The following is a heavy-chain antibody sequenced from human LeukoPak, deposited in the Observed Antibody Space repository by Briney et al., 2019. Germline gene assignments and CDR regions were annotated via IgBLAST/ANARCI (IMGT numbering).Heavy chain of an antibody. CDR2: INPNSGGT. V-gene: IGHV1-2*06. CDR1: GYTFTGCY. CDR3: ARGTTIFGVAPPDY. Sequence: GASVKVSCKASGYTFTGCYMHWVRQAPGQGLEWMGRINPNSGGTNYAQKFQGRVTMTRDTSISTAYMELSRLRSDDTAVYYCARGTTIFGVAPPDYWGQGTLVTVSS. D-gene: IGHD3-3*01. J-gene: IGHJ4*02.